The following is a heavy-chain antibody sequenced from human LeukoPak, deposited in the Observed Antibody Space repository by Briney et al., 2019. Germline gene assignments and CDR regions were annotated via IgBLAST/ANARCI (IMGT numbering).Heavy chain of an antibody. Sequence: TSETLSLTCAVYGGSFSGYYWSWIRQPPGKGLEWIGEINHSGSTNYNPSLKSRVTISVDTSKNQFSLKLSSATAADTAVYYCARRTNYYDSSGKPFQHWGQGTLVTVSS. D-gene: IGHD3-22*01. CDR2: INHSGST. CDR3: ARRTNYYDSSGKPFQH. CDR1: GGSFSGYY. J-gene: IGHJ1*01. V-gene: IGHV4-34*01.